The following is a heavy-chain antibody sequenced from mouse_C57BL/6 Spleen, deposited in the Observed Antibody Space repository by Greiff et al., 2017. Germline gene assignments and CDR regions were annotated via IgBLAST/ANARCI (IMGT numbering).Heavy chain of an antibody. Sequence: VQLQQPGTELVKPGASVKLSCKASGYTFTSYWMPWVKQRPGQGLEWIGNINPSNGGTNYNEKFKSKATLTVDKSSSTAYMQLSSLTSEDSAVYYCARGEYYGSLSWFAYWGQGTLVTVSA. D-gene: IGHD1-1*01. CDR3: ARGEYYGSLSWFAY. CDR2: INPSNGGT. J-gene: IGHJ3*01. V-gene: IGHV1-53*01. CDR1: GYTFTSYW.